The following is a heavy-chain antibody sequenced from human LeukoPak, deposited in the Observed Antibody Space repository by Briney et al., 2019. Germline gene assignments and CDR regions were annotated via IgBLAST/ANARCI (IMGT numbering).Heavy chain of an antibody. J-gene: IGHJ4*02. V-gene: IGHV3-23*01. Sequence: PGGSLRLSCAASGFTFSNYAMTWVRQAPGKGLEWVSTISTSGGTTYYADSVKGRFTISRDNSKNTLYLQMNSLRAEDTAVYYCAKTRPLDSSSWSHGDYWGQGTLVTVSS. CDR1: GFTFSNYA. CDR2: ISTSGGTT. D-gene: IGHD6-13*01. CDR3: AKTRPLDSSSWSHGDY.